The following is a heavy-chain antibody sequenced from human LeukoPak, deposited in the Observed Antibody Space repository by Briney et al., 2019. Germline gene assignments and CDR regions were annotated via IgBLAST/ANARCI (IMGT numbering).Heavy chain of an antibody. D-gene: IGHD2-8*02. Sequence: ASVKLSCEASGYTFSSYYMNWVRQAPGKGLEWMGIINRSGGSTSYAQTFQGRVTMTRDTSKSTVYIELSSLRSEDTAVYYCERDLVQHRAQNWFDPWGQGTLVTVSS. CDR2: INRSGGST. CDR3: ERDLVQHRAQNWFDP. V-gene: IGHV1-46*01. J-gene: IGHJ5*02. CDR1: GYTFSSYY.